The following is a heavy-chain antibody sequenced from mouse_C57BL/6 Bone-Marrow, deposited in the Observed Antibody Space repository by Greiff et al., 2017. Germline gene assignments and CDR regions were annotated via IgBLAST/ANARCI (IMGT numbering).Heavy chain of an antibody. V-gene: IGHV1-63*02. J-gene: IGHJ4*01. CDR2: IYPGGGYT. CDR1: GYTFTNYW. Sequence: VQLQQSGAELVRPGTSVKISCKASGYTFTNYWLGWVKQRPGHGLEWIGDIYPGGGYTNYNEKFKGKATLTADTSSSTADMQLSSLTSEDSAVYFCARSMITTYYAMDYWGQGTSVTVSS. D-gene: IGHD2-4*01. CDR3: ARSMITTYYAMDY.